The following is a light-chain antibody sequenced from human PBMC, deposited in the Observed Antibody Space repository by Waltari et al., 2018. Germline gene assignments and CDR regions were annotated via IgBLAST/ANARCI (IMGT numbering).Light chain of an antibody. CDR3: QQYYNWPRT. CDR2: GAS. J-gene: IGKJ1*01. V-gene: IGKV3-15*01. Sequence: EIVMTQSPATLSASPGERASLSCRASQSVSSNLAWFQQSPGQPPGLLIYGASTRATGIPARFSGSGSGAEFTLTISSLQSEDFAVYYCQQYYNWPRTFGQGTKVEI. CDR1: QSVSSN.